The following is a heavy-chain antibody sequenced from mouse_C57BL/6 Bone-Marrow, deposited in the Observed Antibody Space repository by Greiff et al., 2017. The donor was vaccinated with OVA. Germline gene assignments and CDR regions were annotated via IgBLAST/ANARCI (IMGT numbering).Heavy chain of an antibody. CDR3: ARDYYGSSFEY. CDR1: GFTFSSYA. J-gene: IGHJ2*01. D-gene: IGHD1-1*01. V-gene: IGHV5-4*01. Sequence: EVKLMESGGGLVKPGGSLKLSCAASGFTFSSYAMSWVRQTPEKRLEWVATISDGGSYTYYPDNVKGRFTISRDNAKNNLYLQMSHLKSEDTAMYYCARDYYGSSFEYWGQGTTLTVSS. CDR2: ISDGGSYT.